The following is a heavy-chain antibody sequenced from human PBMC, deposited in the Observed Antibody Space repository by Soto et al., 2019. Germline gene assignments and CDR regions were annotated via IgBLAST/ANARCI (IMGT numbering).Heavy chain of an antibody. V-gene: IGHV3-73*02. CDR1: GFAFSGSA. CDR3: SISHCGGDCPPGDY. Sequence: EVQLVESGGGLVQPGGSLKLSCAACGFAFSGSAMHWVRQASGKGLEWVGRIRSKVKNYATGYSASVKGRFTLSRDDSKNTAYLQMNSLNTEDTAVYYCSISHCGGDCPPGDYWGQGTLVTVSS. D-gene: IGHD2-21*02. CDR2: IRSKVKNYAT. J-gene: IGHJ4*02.